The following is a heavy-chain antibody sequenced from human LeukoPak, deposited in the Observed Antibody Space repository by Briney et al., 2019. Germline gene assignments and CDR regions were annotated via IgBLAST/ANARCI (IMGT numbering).Heavy chain of an antibody. D-gene: IGHD3-10*01. CDR1: GFTVSSNY. CDR3: ARVNYYGSGSYLRWFDP. V-gene: IGHV3-53*04. J-gene: IGHJ5*02. CDR2: IYSGGST. Sequence: SGGSLRLSCAASGFTVSSNYMSWVRQAPGKGLEWVSVIYSGGSTYYADSVKGRFTISRHNSKNTLYLQMNSLRAEDTAVYYCARVNYYGSGSYLRWFDPWGQGTLVTVSS.